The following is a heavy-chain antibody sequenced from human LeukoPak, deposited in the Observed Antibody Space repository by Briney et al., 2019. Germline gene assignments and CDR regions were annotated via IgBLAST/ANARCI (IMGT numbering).Heavy chain of an antibody. Sequence: SETLSLTCTVSGGSISSYYWSWIRQPPGKGLEWIGYIYYSGSTNYNPSLKSRVTISVGTSKNQFSLKLSSVTAADTAVYYCAREGGIAAAGKEGYYFDYWGQGTLVTVSS. CDR1: GGSISSYY. V-gene: IGHV4-59*01. J-gene: IGHJ4*02. CDR2: IYYSGST. CDR3: AREGGIAAAGKEGYYFDY. D-gene: IGHD6-13*01.